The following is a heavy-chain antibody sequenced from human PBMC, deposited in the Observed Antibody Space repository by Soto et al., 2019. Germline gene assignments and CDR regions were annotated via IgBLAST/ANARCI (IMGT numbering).Heavy chain of an antibody. Sequence: QVQLVPSGAEVKKPGSSVKVSCKASGGIFSTYAISWLRQAPGQGLEWMGGIIPIFGTPNYAQRFQGRVTITADESTSTAYMELSRLRFEDTAVYYCARDRDDYGSGNYYIRIDFWGQGTLVTVSS. D-gene: IGHD3-10*01. CDR2: IIPIFGTP. V-gene: IGHV1-69*01. CDR1: GGIFSTYA. J-gene: IGHJ4*02. CDR3: ARDRDDYGSGNYYIRIDF.